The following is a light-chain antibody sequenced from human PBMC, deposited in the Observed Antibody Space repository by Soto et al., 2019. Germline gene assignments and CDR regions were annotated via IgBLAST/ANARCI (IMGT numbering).Light chain of an antibody. V-gene: IGLV4-60*02. J-gene: IGLJ3*02. CDR1: SGHSSYI. CDR2: VEGSGSY. Sequence: QPVLTQSSSASASLGSSVKLTCTLSSGHSSYIIAWHQQQPGKAPRYLMKVEGSGSYNKVSGVPDRFSGSSSGADRYLTISNLQFEDEADYYCETWDTNIWVFGGGTKVTVL. CDR3: ETWDTNIWV.